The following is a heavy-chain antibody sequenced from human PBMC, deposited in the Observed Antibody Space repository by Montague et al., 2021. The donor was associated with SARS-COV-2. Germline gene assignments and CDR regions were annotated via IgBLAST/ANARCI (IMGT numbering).Heavy chain of an antibody. CDR1: GYSFTSYW. CDR3: ARHLIDDSSGYYYGDY. Sequence: QSVAEVKTPGESLKISCKGSGYSFTSYWIGWVRQMPGKGLEWMGIIYPGDSDTRYSPPFQGQVTISADKSISTAYLQWSSLKASDTAMYYCARHLIDDSSGYYYGDYWGQGTLVTVSS. CDR2: IYPGDSDT. D-gene: IGHD3-22*01. V-gene: IGHV5-51*01. J-gene: IGHJ4*02.